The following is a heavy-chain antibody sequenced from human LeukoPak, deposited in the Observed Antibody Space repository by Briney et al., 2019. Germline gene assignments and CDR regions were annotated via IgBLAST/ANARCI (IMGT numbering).Heavy chain of an antibody. D-gene: IGHD3-16*02. Sequence: GGSLRLSCAASGFTFSSYGMHWVRQAPGKWLEWVAVIWYDGSNKYYADSVKGRFTISRDNSKNTLYLQMNSLRAEDTAVYYCARDIGYDYVWGSYRYFDYWGQGTLVTVSS. J-gene: IGHJ4*02. CDR3: ARDIGYDYVWGSYRYFDY. CDR1: GFTFSSYG. V-gene: IGHV3-33*01. CDR2: IWYDGSNK.